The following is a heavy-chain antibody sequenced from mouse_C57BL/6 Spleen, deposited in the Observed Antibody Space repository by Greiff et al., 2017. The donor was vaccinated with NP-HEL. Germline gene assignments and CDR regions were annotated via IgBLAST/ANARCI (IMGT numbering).Heavy chain of an antibody. CDR1: GYAFTNYL. CDR3: ARVSSGYVNYFDY. D-gene: IGHD3-2*02. J-gene: IGHJ2*01. Sequence: VQLQQSGAELVRPGTSVKVSCKASGYAFTNYLIEWVKQRPGQGLEWIGVINPGSGGTNYNEKFKGKATLTADQSSRTAYMQLSSLTSEDSAVYFCARVSSGYVNYFDYWGQGTTLTVSS. V-gene: IGHV1-54*01. CDR2: INPGSGGT.